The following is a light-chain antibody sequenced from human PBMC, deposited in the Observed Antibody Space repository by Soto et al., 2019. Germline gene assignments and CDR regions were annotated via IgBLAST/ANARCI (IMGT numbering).Light chain of an antibody. CDR3: QQYNSYPLT. V-gene: IGKV1-39*01. Sequence: DIQMTQSPSSLSASVGDRVTITCRASQSISSYLNWYQQKPGEAPNLLIYAASSLQSGVPSRFSGSGSGTDFTLTISSLQPDDFATYYCQQYNSYPLTFGGGSKVDTK. CDR2: AAS. CDR1: QSISSY. J-gene: IGKJ4*01.